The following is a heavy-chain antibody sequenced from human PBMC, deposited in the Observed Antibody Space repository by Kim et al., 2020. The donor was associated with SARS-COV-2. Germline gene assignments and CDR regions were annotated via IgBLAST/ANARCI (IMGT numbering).Heavy chain of an antibody. D-gene: IGHD6-13*01. Sequence: SETLSLTCAVSGGSISSYYWSWIRQPPGKGLEWIGYIYYSGNTDYNPSLKSRVTISVDTSKNQFSLKLSSVTAADTAVYYCARDPGIAAAGTGEWYFDLWGRGTLVTVSS. J-gene: IGHJ2*01. CDR1: GGSISSYY. CDR2: IYYSGNT. V-gene: IGHV4-59*01. CDR3: ARDPGIAAAGTGEWYFDL.